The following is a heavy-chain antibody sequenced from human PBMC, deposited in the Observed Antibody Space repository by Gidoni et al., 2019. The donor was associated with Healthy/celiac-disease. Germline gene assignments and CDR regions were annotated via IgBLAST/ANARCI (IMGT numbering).Heavy chain of an antibody. Sequence: EVQLVESGGGVVEPGGALRASGAASGFTLSSYSMNWVRQAPGKGLEWVSSISSSSSYIYYADSVKGRFTISRDNAKNSLYLQMNSLRAEDTAVYYCARGQGTLDYWGQGTLVTVSS. J-gene: IGHJ4*02. D-gene: IGHD1-1*01. CDR2: ISSSSSYI. CDR3: ARGQGTLDY. V-gene: IGHV3-21*01. CDR1: GFTLSSYS.